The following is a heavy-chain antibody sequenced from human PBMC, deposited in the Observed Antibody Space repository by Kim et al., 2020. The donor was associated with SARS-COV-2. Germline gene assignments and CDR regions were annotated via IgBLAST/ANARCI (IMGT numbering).Heavy chain of an antibody. J-gene: IGHJ5*01. CDR2: ITAYNGNT. Sequence: ASVKVSCKASGYTVTSYGISWVRQAPGQGLEWMGLITAYNGNTKYAQNFQGRVTIITDTSSCTAYMVLMSLRSEYTAVYYCARDLHSW. CDR3: ARDLHS. CDR1: GYTVTSYG. V-gene: IGHV1-18*04.